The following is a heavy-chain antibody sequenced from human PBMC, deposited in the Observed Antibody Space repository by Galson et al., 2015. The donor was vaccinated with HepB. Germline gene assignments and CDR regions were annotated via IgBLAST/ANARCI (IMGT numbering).Heavy chain of an antibody. CDR3: ARGVRIVVAADWWLDP. J-gene: IGHJ5*02. V-gene: IGHV1-2*02. CDR2: INPNTGVT. CDR1: GYPFTAFY. Sequence: SVKVSCKASGYPFTAFYIYWVRQAPGQGLEWMGWINPNTGVTNSAQKFLGRVTMTRDSSISTAYMELGRLRSDDTAVYYCARGVRIVVAADWWLDPWGQGTLVTVSP. D-gene: IGHD6-19*01.